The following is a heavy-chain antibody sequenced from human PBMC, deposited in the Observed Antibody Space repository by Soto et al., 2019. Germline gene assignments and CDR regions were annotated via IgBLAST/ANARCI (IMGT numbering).Heavy chain of an antibody. CDR2: ISDAGGST. CDR3: ASGSKNAFDP. CDR1: GFTLWSYA. Sequence: ELQVMESGGGLVQPGGSLTLSCAVSGFTLWSYAMHWVRQAPGKGLEWVSVISDAGGSTYYADSVQGRFTISRDNLKNIVYLQMNSLTAEDTAVYYCASGSKNAFDPWGQGTLVTVSS. V-gene: IGHV3-23*01. D-gene: IGHD1-1*01. J-gene: IGHJ5*02.